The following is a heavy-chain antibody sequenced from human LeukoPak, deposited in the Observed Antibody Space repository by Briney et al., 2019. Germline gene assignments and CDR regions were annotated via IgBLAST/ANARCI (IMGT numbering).Heavy chain of an antibody. CDR3: VRENWYYDY. CDR2: IIPDNGGT. Sequence: ASVKVSCKASGYTSTDYHMHWVRQAPGQGLEWMGRIIPDNGGTSFAQEFQGRVTMTRDTSITTAYMELSRLTSDDTAVYYCVRENWYYDYWGQGTPATVSS. J-gene: IGHJ4*02. D-gene: IGHD1-7*01. CDR1: GYTSTDYH. V-gene: IGHV1-2*02.